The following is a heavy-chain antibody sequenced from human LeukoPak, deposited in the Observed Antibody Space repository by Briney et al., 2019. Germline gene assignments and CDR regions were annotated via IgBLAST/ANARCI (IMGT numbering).Heavy chain of an antibody. CDR3: ARDLRIQLWGYYYYYMDV. J-gene: IGHJ6*03. CDR2: LDPEDGET. CDR1: GYTLTELS. D-gene: IGHD5-18*01. V-gene: IGHV1-24*01. Sequence: ASVKVSCKVSGYTLTELSMHWVRQAPGKGLEWVGGLDPEDGETIYAQKFQGRGTPTRDPSISTAYTELSRPRSDDTAVYYCARDLRIQLWGYYYYYMDVWGKGTTVTVSS.